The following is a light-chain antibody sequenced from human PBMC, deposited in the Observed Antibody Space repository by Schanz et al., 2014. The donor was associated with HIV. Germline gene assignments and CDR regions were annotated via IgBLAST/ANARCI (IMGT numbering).Light chain of an antibody. J-gene: IGLJ1*01. CDR3: SSYAGSTNYV. V-gene: IGLV1-40*01. CDR2: GNS. CDR1: SSNIGAGFD. Sequence: QSVLTQPPSVSGAPGQTVTISCTGSSSNIGAGFDLHWYQHLPGTAPKLLIYGNSNRPSGVPDRFSGSKSGNTASLTVSGLQAEDEADYYCSSYAGSTNYVFGTGTKLTVL.